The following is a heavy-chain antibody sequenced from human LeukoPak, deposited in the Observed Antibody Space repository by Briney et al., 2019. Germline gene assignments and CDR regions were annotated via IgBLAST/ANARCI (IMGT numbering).Heavy chain of an antibody. CDR3: AKDAIGQYRPYYFDC. CDR1: GFTFSSFA. D-gene: IGHD3-16*02. J-gene: IGHJ4*02. V-gene: IGHV3-23*01. CDR2: ISGSGEST. Sequence: GGSLRLSCAASGFTFSSFAMSWVRQAPGKGLEWVSSISGSGESTYYADYVKGRFTVSRDNSKNTVNLQLNSLRAEDTAVYYCAKDAIGQYRPYYFDCWGQGTLVTISS.